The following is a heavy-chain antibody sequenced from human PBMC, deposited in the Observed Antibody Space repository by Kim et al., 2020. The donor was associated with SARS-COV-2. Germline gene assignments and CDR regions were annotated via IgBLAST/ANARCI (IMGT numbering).Heavy chain of an antibody. V-gene: IGHV3-48*03. D-gene: IGHD5-12*01. Sequence: VKGRFTISRDNAKNSLYLQMNSLRAEDTAVYYCARELEMATIYYYYGMDVWGQGTTVTVSS. J-gene: IGHJ6*02. CDR3: ARELEMATIYYYYGMDV.